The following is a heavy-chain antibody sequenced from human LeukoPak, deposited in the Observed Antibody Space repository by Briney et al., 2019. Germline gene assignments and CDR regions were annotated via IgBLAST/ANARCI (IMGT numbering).Heavy chain of an antibody. CDR3: ARDPDMSSYSLVSWFDP. CDR1: GYTFTGYY. J-gene: IGHJ5*02. V-gene: IGHV1-2*02. Sequence: VASVKVSCKASGYTFTGYYMHWVRQAPGQGLEWVGWINPKSGSTNYAQKVQGRVTITRDTSINTAYMELSRLSSDDTAVYYCARDPDMSSYSLVSWFDPWGQGTLVAVSS. D-gene: IGHD5-18*01. CDR2: INPKSGST.